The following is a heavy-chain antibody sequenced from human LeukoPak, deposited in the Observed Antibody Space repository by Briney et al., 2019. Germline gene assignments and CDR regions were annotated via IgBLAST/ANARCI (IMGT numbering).Heavy chain of an antibody. J-gene: IGHJ3*01. Sequence: LGESLKISCKVSGYSFTSYCIGWVRQMPGKGLEWMGIIYPGDSGPTYSPSFQGQVTISVDKSINTAYLQWSSLQASDTAMYYCGMSGDRVPLQNDVFDVWGQGTMVTVST. V-gene: IGHV5-51*01. CDR3: GMSGDRVPLQNDVFDV. CDR2: IYPGDSGP. D-gene: IGHD1-26*01. CDR1: GYSFTSYC.